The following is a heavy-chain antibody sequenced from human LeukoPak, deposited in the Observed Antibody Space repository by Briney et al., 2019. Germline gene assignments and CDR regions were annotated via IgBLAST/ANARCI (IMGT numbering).Heavy chain of an antibody. D-gene: IGHD3-10*01. Sequence: ASVKVSCKATGYTFVTHGITWVRQAPGQGLEWMGWISSDNANTKYAQNIKGRVTMTRDTSTSTVYMELRSLRSDDTAIYYCARDQRYGELTYFDYWGQGTLVIVAS. CDR3: ARDQRYGELTYFDY. CDR2: ISSDNANT. V-gene: IGHV1-18*01. CDR1: GYTFVTHG. J-gene: IGHJ4*02.